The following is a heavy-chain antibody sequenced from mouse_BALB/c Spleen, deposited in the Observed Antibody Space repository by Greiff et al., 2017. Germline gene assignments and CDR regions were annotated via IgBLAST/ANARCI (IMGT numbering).Heavy chain of an antibody. Sequence: VQLQQSGAELVKPGASVKLSCTASGFNIKDTYMHWVKQRPEQGLEWIGRIDPANGNTKYDPKFQGKATITADTSSNTAYLQLSSLTSEDTAVYYCALGYYFDDWGQGTTLTVSS. CDR3: ALGYYFDD. CDR2: IDPANGNT. V-gene: IGHV14-3*02. D-gene: IGHD2-10*02. J-gene: IGHJ2*01. CDR1: GFNIKDTY.